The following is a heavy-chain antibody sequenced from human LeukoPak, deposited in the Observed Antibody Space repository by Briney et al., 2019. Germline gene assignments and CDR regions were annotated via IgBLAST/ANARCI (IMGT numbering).Heavy chain of an antibody. CDR3: ARGGGGYSGSFTSDY. Sequence: SVKVSCRASGGTFSSYAISWVRQAPGQGLEWMGGIIPIFGTANYAQKFQGRVTITADESTSTAYMELSSLRSEDTAVYYCARGGGGYSGSFTSDYWGQGTLVTVSS. V-gene: IGHV1-69*13. CDR2: IIPIFGTA. CDR1: GGTFSSYA. J-gene: IGHJ4*02. D-gene: IGHD1-26*01.